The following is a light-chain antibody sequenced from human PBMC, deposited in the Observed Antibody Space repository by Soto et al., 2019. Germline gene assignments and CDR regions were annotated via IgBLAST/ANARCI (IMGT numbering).Light chain of an antibody. CDR2: AAS. V-gene: IGKV1-12*02. CDR1: QHISSL. CDR3: QHANTFPFT. J-gene: IGKJ3*01. Sequence: DIQMTLSPSSVSASVGDRVTFTCRASQHISSLLAWYQQKPGKAPKLLIAAASILQSGVPSRFSGSGYGTHFTLTISSLQPEDFATYFCQHANTFPFTFGPGTRLEIK.